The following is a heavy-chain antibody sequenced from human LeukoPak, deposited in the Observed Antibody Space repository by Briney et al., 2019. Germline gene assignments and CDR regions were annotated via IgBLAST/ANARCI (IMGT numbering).Heavy chain of an antibody. CDR2: IIPIFGTA. CDR3: ASGLIVGAIASLDF. D-gene: IGHD1-26*01. Sequence: GASVKVSCKASGGTFSSYAISWVRQAPGQGLEWMGGIIPIFGTANYAQKFQGRVTITADESTSTAYMELRSLRSDDTAVYYCASGLIVGAIASLDFWGQGTLVTVSS. V-gene: IGHV1-69*01. J-gene: IGHJ4*02. CDR1: GGTFSSYA.